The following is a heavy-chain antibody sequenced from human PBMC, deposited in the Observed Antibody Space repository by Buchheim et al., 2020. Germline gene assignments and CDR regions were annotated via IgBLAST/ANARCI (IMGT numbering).Heavy chain of an antibody. J-gene: IGHJ6*02. D-gene: IGHD2-2*01. CDR3: ARGCSSTSGYANYYGMDV. CDR1: GFTFSSYE. V-gene: IGHV3-48*03. Sequence: EVQLVESGGGLVQPGGSLRLSCAASGFTFSSYEMNWVRQAPGKGLEWVSYISSSCSTIYSADTVKGRFTISRDNAKNSHYLQMNSLRAEDTAVYYCARGCSSTSGYANYYGMDVWGQGTT. CDR2: ISSSCSTI.